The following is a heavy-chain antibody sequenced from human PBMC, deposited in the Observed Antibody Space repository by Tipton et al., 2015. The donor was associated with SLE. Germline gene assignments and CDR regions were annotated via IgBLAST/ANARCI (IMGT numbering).Heavy chain of an antibody. D-gene: IGHD2-21*02. CDR3: ARGMVTWRGAIVGVDV. Sequence: TLSLTCTVSGGSISSPDYYWGWIRQPPGKGLEWIGYISYGGGTNYNPSLKSRVTISVDMAKNQFSLKLTSVTAADTAVYYCARGMVTWRGAIVGVDVWGQGTTVNVSS. CDR2: ISYGGGT. J-gene: IGHJ6*02. CDR1: GGSISSPDYY. V-gene: IGHV4-61*05.